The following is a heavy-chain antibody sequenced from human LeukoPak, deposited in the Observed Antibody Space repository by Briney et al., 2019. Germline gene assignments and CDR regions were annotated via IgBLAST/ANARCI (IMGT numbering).Heavy chain of an antibody. Sequence: GGSLRLSCAAPGFTFSSYGMHWVRQAPGKGLEWVAFIRYDGSNKYYADSVKGRFTISRDNSKNTLYLQMNSLRAEDTAVYYCAEAEVVVVAATHLDYWGQGTLVTVSS. J-gene: IGHJ4*02. D-gene: IGHD2-15*01. CDR1: GFTFSSYG. CDR2: IRYDGSNK. CDR3: AEAEVVVVAATHLDY. V-gene: IGHV3-30*02.